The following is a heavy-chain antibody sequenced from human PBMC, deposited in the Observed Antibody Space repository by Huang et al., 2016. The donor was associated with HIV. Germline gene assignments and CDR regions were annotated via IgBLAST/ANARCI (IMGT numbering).Heavy chain of an antibody. Sequence: EVQLLESGGGLVQPGGSLRLSCAASGFTFSSYAMSWVRQARGKGLEWVSSITGRVSSPYYADSVKGRFTISRDNSKNTLYLQMNSLRAEDTAIYYCAKADSGAAAGSLVDYWGQGTLVTVSS. CDR1: GFTFSSYA. CDR3: AKADSGAAAGSLVDY. CDR2: ITGRVSSP. V-gene: IGHV3-23*01. J-gene: IGHJ4*02. D-gene: IGHD6-13*01.